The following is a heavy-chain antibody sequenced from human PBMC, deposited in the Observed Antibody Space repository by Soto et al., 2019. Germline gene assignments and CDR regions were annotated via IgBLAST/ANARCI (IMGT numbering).Heavy chain of an antibody. Sequence: GGSLRLSCEASGFSFRDHWMHWVRQAPGKGLVWAAHINSDGSWKTYADSVKGRFTISRDNSKNTLYLQMDSLRAEDTAVYYCARDLADYWGQGTLVTVSS. J-gene: IGHJ4*02. CDR3: ARDLADY. V-gene: IGHV3-74*03. CDR2: INSDGSWK. CDR1: GFSFRDHW.